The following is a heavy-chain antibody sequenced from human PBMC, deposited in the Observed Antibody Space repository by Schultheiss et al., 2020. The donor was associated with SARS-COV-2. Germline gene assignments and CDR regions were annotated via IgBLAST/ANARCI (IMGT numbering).Heavy chain of an antibody. CDR2: INHSGST. D-gene: IGHD2-15*01. J-gene: IGHJ2*01. V-gene: IGHV4-34*01. CDR1: GGSFSGYY. CDR3: ARGGYCSGGSCYSYWYFDL. Sequence: SQTLSLTCAVYGGSFSGYYWSWIRQHPGKGLEWIGEINHSGSTNYNPSLKSRVTISVDTSKNQFSLKLSSVTAADTAVYYCARGGYCSGGSCYSYWYFDLWGRGTLVTVSS.